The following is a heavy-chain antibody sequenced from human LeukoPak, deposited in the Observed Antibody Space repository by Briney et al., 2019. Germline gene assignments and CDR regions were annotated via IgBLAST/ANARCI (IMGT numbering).Heavy chain of an antibody. Sequence: GGSLRLSCADSGVSFSSYTTRWVRQAPGKGLEWVAPLILGGGSSTYYADSVKGRFTISRDNSKNTVHLQMDSLRDEDTAVYYCAKDGGRWQQLVSCFDCWGQGNLVTVSS. CDR3: AKDGGRWQQLVSCFDC. J-gene: IGHJ4*02. V-gene: IGHV3-23*01. CDR2: LILGGGSST. D-gene: IGHD5-24*01. CDR1: GVSFSSYT.